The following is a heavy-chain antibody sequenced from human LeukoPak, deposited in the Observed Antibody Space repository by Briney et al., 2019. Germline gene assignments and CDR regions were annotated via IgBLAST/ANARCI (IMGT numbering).Heavy chain of an antibody. Sequence: GGSLRLSCAASGFTFDDYAMHWVRQAPGKGLEWVSFISWDGGSTYYADSVKGRFTISRDNSKNSLYLQMNSLRAEDTALYYCAKYARGYSYGRQSSNPSYYFDYWGQGTLVTVSS. CDR1: GFTFDDYA. D-gene: IGHD5-18*01. CDR3: AKYARGYSYGRQSSNPSYYFDY. V-gene: IGHV3-43D*03. J-gene: IGHJ4*02. CDR2: ISWDGGST.